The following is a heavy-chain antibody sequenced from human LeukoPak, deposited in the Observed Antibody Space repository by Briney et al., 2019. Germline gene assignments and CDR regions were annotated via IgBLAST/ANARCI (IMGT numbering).Heavy chain of an antibody. CDR1: GGSISSGGYY. V-gene: IGHV4-31*03. D-gene: IGHD3-10*01. CDR3: ARGTVFSWFGEFDY. CDR2: IYYSGST. J-gene: IGHJ4*02. Sequence: SETLSLTCTVSGGSISSGGYYWSWIRQHPGKGLEWIGYIYYSGSTYYNPSLKSRVTISVDTSKNQFSLKLSSVIAADTAVYYCARGTVFSWFGEFDYWGQGTLVTVSS.